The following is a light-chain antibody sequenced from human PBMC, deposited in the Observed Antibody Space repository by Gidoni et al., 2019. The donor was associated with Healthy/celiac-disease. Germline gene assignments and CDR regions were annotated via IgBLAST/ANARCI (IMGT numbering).Light chain of an antibody. Sequence: DIQVTQSPSSLSASVGDRVTITCRASQSISSYLNWYQQKPGKAPNLLIYGASTLQSGVPSRFSGGRSGTDYTLTISSLQPEDIATYYCQETYNTPYTFGQGTKLEIK. CDR2: GAS. J-gene: IGKJ2*01. CDR1: QSISSY. V-gene: IGKV1-39*01. CDR3: QETYNTPYT.